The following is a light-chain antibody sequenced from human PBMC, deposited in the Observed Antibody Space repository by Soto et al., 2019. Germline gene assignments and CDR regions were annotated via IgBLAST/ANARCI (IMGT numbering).Light chain of an antibody. CDR1: QSVLYDSNSKNY. J-gene: IGKJ4*01. V-gene: IGKV4-1*01. Sequence: DIVMTQSPDSLAASLGERATINCKSSQSVLYDSNSKNYLAWYQLKPRQPPKLLISWSSTRESGVPDRFSGSGSGTDFTLTISSLQAEDVAIYYCQQNYDTPLTFGGGTKVEIK. CDR3: QQNYDTPLT. CDR2: WSS.